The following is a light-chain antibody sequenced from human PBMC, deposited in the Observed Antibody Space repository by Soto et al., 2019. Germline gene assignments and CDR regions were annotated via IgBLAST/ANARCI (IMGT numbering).Light chain of an antibody. CDR1: QGISSY. Sequence: AIRRTQSPSSFSASTGDRVTITCRASQGISSYLAWYQEKPGKAPNLQLYTGSSLQSGVPSRFSGSGSGTDFTLTINSLQPEDFATYDYQPAASFPIAFGQGTRLDIK. V-gene: IGKV1-8*01. CDR3: QPAASFPIA. J-gene: IGKJ5*01. CDR2: TGS.